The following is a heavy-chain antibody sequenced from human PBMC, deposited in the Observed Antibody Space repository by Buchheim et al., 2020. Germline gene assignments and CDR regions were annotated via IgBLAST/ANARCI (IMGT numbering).Heavy chain of an antibody. D-gene: IGHD2-2*02. CDR2: IVFANSVT. CDR1: GFTFTNSA. CDR3: ATAPLDCSGTRCYTGYYYYYMDV. V-gene: IGHV1-58*01. J-gene: IGHJ6*03. Sequence: QKQLVQSGPEVRKPGTSVRVSCKASGFTFTNSAVQWVRQARGQRLEWIGWIVFANSVTNYAQNFQERVTMTSDMSTGTAYMDLGSLRSEDTAVYYCATAPLDCSGTRCYTGYYYYYMDVWGKGT.